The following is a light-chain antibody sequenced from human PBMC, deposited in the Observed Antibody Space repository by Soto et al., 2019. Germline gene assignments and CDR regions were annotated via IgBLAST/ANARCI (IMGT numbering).Light chain of an antibody. CDR2: ATS. Sequence: IPMTQSPSSVSASVGDRVTMTCRASQGVGGWLAWYQQKPGKVPKLLIYATSSLHSGVPSRFSGSGSETDFTLSISSLQPEDFATYYCQQTNSLPRSFGPWTKVDIK. CDR3: QQTNSLPRS. J-gene: IGKJ3*01. CDR1: QGVGGW. V-gene: IGKV1-12*01.